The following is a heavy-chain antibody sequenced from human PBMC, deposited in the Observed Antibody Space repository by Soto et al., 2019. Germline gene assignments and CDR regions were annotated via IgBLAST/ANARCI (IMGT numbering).Heavy chain of an antibody. CDR2: IYYSGST. Sequence: QVQLQESGPGLVKPSQTLSLTCTVSGGSISSGGYYWSWIRQHPGKGLEWIGYIYYSGSTYYNPSLKSRVTISVDTSKNQFSLKLSSVTAADTAVYYCARADSSPGLAVAGTFLGYWGQGTLVTVSS. CDR1: GGSISSGGYY. J-gene: IGHJ4*02. D-gene: IGHD6-19*01. CDR3: ARADSSPGLAVAGTFLGY. V-gene: IGHV4-31*03.